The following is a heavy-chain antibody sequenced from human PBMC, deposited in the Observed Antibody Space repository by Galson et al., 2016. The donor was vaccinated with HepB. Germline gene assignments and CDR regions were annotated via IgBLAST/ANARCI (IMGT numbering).Heavy chain of an antibody. CDR2: KHQSGST. CDR3: ARDGGSSSSSFDS. V-gene: IGHV4-38-2*02. D-gene: IGHD6-13*01. CDR1: GYSINDGYY. Sequence: ETLSLTCAVSGYSINDGYYWGWIRQPPGKGLEWIGSKHQSGSTYFNPSLKSRVTISLDTSKNQVSLKLSSVTAADTAVYYCARDGGSSSSSFDSWGQGTLVTVSS. J-gene: IGHJ4*02.